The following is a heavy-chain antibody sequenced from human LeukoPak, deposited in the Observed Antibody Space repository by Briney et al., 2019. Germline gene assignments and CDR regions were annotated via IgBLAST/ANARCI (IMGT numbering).Heavy chain of an antibody. Sequence: GASAKVSCKASGYTFTNYIISWVRQAPGQGLEWMGWISAYNGNTNYAQKLQGRVTMTTDTSTATAYMELRSLRSDDTAVYYCARGGNYFRFDPWGQGTLVTVSS. D-gene: IGHD1-26*01. CDR1: GYTFTNYI. V-gene: IGHV1-18*01. J-gene: IGHJ5*02. CDR3: ARGGNYFRFDP. CDR2: ISAYNGNT.